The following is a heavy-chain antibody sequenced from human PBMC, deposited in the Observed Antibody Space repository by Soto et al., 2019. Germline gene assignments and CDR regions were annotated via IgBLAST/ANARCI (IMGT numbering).Heavy chain of an antibody. CDR1: GYTFTSYY. V-gene: IGHV1-46*01. Sequence: ASLKVSCKASGYTFTSYYMHWVRQAPGQGLEWMGIINPSGGSTSYAQKFQGRVTMTRDTSTSTVYMELSSLRSEDTAVYYCAVGTVVVLYAFDIWGQGTMVTVSS. CDR2: INPSGGST. D-gene: IGHD2-21*01. CDR3: AVGTVVVLYAFDI. J-gene: IGHJ3*02.